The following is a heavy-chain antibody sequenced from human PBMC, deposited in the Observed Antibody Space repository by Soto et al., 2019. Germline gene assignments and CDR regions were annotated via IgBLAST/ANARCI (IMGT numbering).Heavy chain of an antibody. CDR1: GFTFSSYG. CDR2: IWYDGSNK. D-gene: IGHD3-16*01. Sequence: PGGSLRLSCAASGFTFSSYGMHWVRQAPGKGLEWVAVIWYDGSNKYYADSVKGRFTTSRDNSKNTVNLQMNSLRAEDTAVYYCARDPWAADYWGQGTLVTAPQ. V-gene: IGHV3-33*01. CDR3: ARDPWAADY. J-gene: IGHJ4*02.